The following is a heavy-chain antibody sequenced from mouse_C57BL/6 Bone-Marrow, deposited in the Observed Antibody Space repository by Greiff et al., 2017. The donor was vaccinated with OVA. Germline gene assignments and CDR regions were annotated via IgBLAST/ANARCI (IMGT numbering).Heavy chain of an antibody. J-gene: IGHJ4*01. Sequence: VKLQESGAELVKPGASVKMSCKASGYTFTSYWITWVKQRPGQGLEWIGDIYPGSGSTNYNEKFKSKATLTVDTSSSTAYMQLSSLTSEDSAVYYCARSGGLRRGYAMDYWGQGTSVTVSS. CDR3: ARSGGLRRGYAMDY. V-gene: IGHV1-55*01. CDR2: IYPGSGST. D-gene: IGHD2-4*01. CDR1: GYTFTSYW.